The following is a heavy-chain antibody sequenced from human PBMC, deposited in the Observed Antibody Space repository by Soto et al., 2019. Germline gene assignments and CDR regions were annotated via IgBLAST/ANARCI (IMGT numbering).Heavy chain of an antibody. CDR3: ARQPTTGDTDLWFDP. J-gene: IGHJ5*02. Sequence: SETLSLTCNVSGGSISTSRSYWARIRQPPGKGLEWLANIFYSGSTYYNPSLASRVTVSVDTSKNEFSLKLRSVTAADTAVYYCARQPTTGDTDLWFDPWGQGTLVTVSS. CDR1: GGSISTSRSY. V-gene: IGHV4-39*01. D-gene: IGHD2-21*01. CDR2: IFYSGST.